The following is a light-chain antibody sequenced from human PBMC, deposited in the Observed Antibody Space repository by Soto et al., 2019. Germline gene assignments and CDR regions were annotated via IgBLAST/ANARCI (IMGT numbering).Light chain of an antibody. CDR3: QQRSNWIT. CDR1: QSVSSY. J-gene: IGKJ5*01. CDR2: DAS. V-gene: IGKV3-11*01. Sequence: EIVLTQSPATLSLSPGERATLSCRASQSVSSYLAWYQQKPGQAPRLLIYDASNRATGFPARFSGSGPGTDFTLTFSSLEPEDFAVYYCQQRSNWITFGQGTRLEIK.